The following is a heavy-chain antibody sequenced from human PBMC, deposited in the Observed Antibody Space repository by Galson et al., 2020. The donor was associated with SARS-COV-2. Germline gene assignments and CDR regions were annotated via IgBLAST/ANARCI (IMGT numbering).Heavy chain of an antibody. Sequence: GGSLRLSCAGSGFTFSSYSMSWVRQAPGKGLEWVSSISRSSTYIYYADSVKGRFTISRDNDRNSLYLQMNSLRGEDTAVYFCAKVAVPSTGDYWYFNLWGRGTLVTVSS. CDR2: ISRSSTYI. CDR3: AKVAVPSTGDYWYFNL. V-gene: IGHV3-21*01. CDR1: GFTFSSYS. D-gene: IGHD6-19*01. J-gene: IGHJ2*01.